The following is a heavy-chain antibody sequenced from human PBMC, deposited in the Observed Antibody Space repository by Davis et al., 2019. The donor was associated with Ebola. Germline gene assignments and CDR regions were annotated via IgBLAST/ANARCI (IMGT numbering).Heavy chain of an antibody. CDR3: AKDGLAYCGGDCYPPDY. V-gene: IGHV3-NL1*01. D-gene: IGHD2-21*02. CDR1: GFTFSSYG. CDR2: VSVPGLT. J-gene: IGHJ4*02. Sequence: GESLKISCAASGFTFSSYGMNWVRPAPGKGLEWVSEVSVPGLTHYADPVKGRFTISRDISKNIVYLEMKSLRAEDTAVYYCAKDGLAYCGGDCYPPDYWGQGTLVTVSS.